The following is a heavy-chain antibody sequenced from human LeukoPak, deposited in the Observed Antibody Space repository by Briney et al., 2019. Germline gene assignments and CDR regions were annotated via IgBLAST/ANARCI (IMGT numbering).Heavy chain of an antibody. D-gene: IGHD4-11*01. CDR3: ARLQDYSNYLGYFDY. V-gene: IGHV5-51*01. CDR1: GSSFTSYW. J-gene: IGHJ4*02. Sequence: GESLKISCKGSGSSFTSYWIGWVRQMPGKDLEWMGIIYPGDSDTRYSPSFQGQVTISADKSISTAYLQWSSLKASDTAMYYCARLQDYSNYLGYFDYWGQGTLVTVSS. CDR2: IYPGDSDT.